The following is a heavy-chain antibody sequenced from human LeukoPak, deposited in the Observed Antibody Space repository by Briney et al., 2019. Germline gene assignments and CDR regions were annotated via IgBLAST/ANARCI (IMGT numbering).Heavy chain of an antibody. D-gene: IGHD6-13*01. J-gene: IGHJ1*01. CDR2: IRYDGSNK. CDR1: GFTFSSYG. CDR3: AKVVGIAAVEDGFQH. Sequence: PGGSLRLSCAASGFTFSSYGMHWVRQAPGKGLERVAFIRYDGSNKYYADSVKGRFTISRDNSKNTLYLQMNSLRAEDTAVYYCAKVVGIAAVEDGFQHWGQGTLVTVSS. V-gene: IGHV3-30*02.